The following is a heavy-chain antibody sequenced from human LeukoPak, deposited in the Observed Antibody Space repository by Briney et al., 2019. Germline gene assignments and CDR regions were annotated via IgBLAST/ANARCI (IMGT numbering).Heavy chain of an antibody. CDR1: GGSISSYY. J-gene: IGHJ4*02. V-gene: IGHV4-4*07. CDR2: IYTSGST. D-gene: IGHD2-2*01. Sequence: SETLSLTCTVSGGSISSYYWSWIRQPAGKGLEWIGRIYTSGSTNYNPSLKSRVTMSIDTSKNQFSLKLSSVTAADTAVYYCASRRLGVPSTSCCPFDYWGQGTLVTVSS. CDR3: ASRRLGVPSTSCCPFDY.